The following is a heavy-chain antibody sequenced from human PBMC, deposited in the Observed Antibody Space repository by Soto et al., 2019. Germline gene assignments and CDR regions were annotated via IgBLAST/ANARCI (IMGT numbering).Heavy chain of an antibody. D-gene: IGHD2-15*01. V-gene: IGHV6-1*01. J-gene: IGHJ5*02. CDR3: ARTVGWLDP. Sequence: SQTLSLTCAISGDSVSSNSAAWNWIRQSPSRGLEWLGRTYYRSKWYKEYAASVKSRITINPDTSKNQFSLQLNSVSPEDTAVYYCARTVGWLDPWGQEPWSPSPQ. CDR1: GDSVSSNSAA. CDR2: TYYRSKWYK.